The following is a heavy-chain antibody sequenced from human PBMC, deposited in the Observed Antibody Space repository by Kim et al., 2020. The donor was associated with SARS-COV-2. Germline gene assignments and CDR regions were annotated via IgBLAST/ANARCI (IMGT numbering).Heavy chain of an antibody. J-gene: IGHJ2*01. Sequence: YTDSVQGRFTIFRDSSDDTLYLQMNGLRPEDTAVYYCVRDRWFGEHFYFDLWGSGTLVTVSS. V-gene: IGHV3-33*01. D-gene: IGHD3-10*01. CDR3: VRDRWFGEHFYFDL.